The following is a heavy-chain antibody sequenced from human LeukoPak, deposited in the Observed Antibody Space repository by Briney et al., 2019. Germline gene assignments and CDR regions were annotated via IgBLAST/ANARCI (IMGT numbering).Heavy chain of an antibody. Sequence: PGRSLRLSCAASGFTFSSYAMSWVRQAPGKGLEWVSAISGSGGSTYYADSVKGRFTISRDNSKNTLYLQMNSLRAEDTAVYYCAKALLRFLEWSPPDAFDIWGQGTMVTVSS. CDR3: AKALLRFLEWSPPDAFDI. J-gene: IGHJ3*02. D-gene: IGHD3-3*01. CDR2: ISGSGGST. CDR1: GFTFSSYA. V-gene: IGHV3-23*01.